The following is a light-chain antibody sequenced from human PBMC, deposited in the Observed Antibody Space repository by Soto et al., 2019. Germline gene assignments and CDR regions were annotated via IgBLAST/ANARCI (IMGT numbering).Light chain of an antibody. Sequence: EIVLTQSPGTLSLSPGERATLSCRASQTVSRSALAWYQQKPGQAPRLLIYGASNRATGIPDRLSGSGSETDFTLTISRLEPEDLGVYYCQQYGNSPFTFGGGAKVEIK. CDR2: GAS. CDR1: QTVSRSA. V-gene: IGKV3-20*01. CDR3: QQYGNSPFT. J-gene: IGKJ4*01.